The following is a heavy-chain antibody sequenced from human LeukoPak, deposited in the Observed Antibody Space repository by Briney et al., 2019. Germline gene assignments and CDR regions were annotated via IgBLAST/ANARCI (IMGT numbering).Heavy chain of an antibody. J-gene: IGHJ6*02. CDR3: AKERSYFSYGMDV. Sequence: PGGSLRLSCAASGFIFSSYAMSWVRQAPGKGLEWVSSISGSGASTYYADSVKGRFTISRDISKNTLYLQMSSLRADDTAVYYCAKERSYFSYGMDVWGQGTTVTVSS. V-gene: IGHV3-23*01. CDR1: GFIFSSYA. CDR2: ISGSGAST.